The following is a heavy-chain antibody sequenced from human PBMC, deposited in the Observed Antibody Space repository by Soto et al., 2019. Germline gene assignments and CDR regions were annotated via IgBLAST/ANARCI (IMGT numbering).Heavy chain of an antibody. CDR2: IYPGDSDT. CDR3: ARLSGFSSRSYHYGMDV. CDR1: GYSFTNYW. D-gene: IGHD6-13*01. V-gene: IGHV5-51*01. Sequence: GESLKISCKGSGYSFTNYWIGWVRQMPGKSFDLMGIIYPGDSDTRYSPSFQGQVTISADKSIITAYLQWSSLKASDTAMYYCARLSGFSSRSYHYGMDVWGQGTTVTVSS. J-gene: IGHJ6*02.